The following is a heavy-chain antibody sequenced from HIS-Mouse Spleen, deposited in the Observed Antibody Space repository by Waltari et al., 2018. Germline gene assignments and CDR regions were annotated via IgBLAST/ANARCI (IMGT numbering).Heavy chain of an antibody. J-gene: IGHJ4*02. V-gene: IGHV3-30*18. CDR2: ISYDGSNK. CDR1: GFTFSSSG. CDR3: AKASSGWLDY. Sequence: QVQLVESGGGVVQPGRSLRLSWAASGFTFSSSGMTWVRQAPGKGLEWVAVISYDGSNKYYADSVKGRFTISRDNSKNTLYLQMNSLRAEDTAVYYCAKASSGWLDYWGQGTLVTVSS. D-gene: IGHD6-19*01.